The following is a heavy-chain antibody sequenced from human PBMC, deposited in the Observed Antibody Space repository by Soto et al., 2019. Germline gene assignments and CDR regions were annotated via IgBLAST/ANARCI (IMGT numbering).Heavy chain of an antibody. V-gene: IGHV4-39*01. CDR2: IYYSGST. CDR1: GGSINSSSYF. D-gene: IGHD6-19*01. CDR3: ARHYSSGSRNWFDP. J-gene: IGHJ5*02. Sequence: SETLSLTCSVSGGSINSSSYFWGWDRQPPGKGLEWIGSIYYSGSTYYNPSLRSRVTISVDTSNNQFSLKLSSVTAADTAVFYCARHYSSGSRNWFDPWGQGTLVTVSS.